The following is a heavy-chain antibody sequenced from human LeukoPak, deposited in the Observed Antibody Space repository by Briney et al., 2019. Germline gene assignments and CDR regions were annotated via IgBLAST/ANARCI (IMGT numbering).Heavy chain of an antibody. V-gene: IGHV3-30-3*01. D-gene: IGHD1-26*01. J-gene: IGHJ4*02. CDR1: GFTFSSYA. CDR3: ARAHIVGADFDY. CDR2: ISYDGSNK. Sequence: PGGSLRLSCAASGFTFSSYAMHWVRQAPGKGLEWVAVISYDGSNKYYADSVKGRFTISRDNSKNTLYLQMNSLRAEDTAVYYCARAHIVGADFDYWGQGTLVTVSS.